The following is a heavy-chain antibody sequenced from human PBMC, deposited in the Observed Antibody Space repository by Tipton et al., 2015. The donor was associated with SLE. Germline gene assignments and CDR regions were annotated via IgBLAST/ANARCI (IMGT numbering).Heavy chain of an antibody. Sequence: TLSLTCTVSGGSLSNYYWSWIRQPPGKGLEWIGEINHSGSTNYNPSLKSRVTISVDTSKNQFSLKMSSMTAADTAVYYCARGLTQAPDYWGQGTLVTVSS. CDR2: INHSGST. CDR1: GGSLSNYY. V-gene: IGHV4-34*01. J-gene: IGHJ4*02. CDR3: ARGLTQAPDY.